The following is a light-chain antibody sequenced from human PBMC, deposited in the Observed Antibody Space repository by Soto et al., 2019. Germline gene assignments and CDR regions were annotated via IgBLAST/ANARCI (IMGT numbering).Light chain of an antibody. J-gene: IGKJ1*01. Sequence: DIQMTQSPSSVSATVGDRVTITCRASQAISTWLAWYQQKPGKAPKLLIYAASNLQTGVPSRFSGSGSGTDFTLTISSLQPEDFATYYCQQANSFPRTFGQGTKVEIK. CDR3: QQANSFPRT. CDR1: QAISTW. CDR2: AAS. V-gene: IGKV1D-12*01.